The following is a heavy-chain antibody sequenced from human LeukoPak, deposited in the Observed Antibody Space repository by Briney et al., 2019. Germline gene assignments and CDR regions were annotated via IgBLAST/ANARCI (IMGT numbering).Heavy chain of an antibody. V-gene: IGHV1-69*13. CDR3: AREEMHLSFGVGIGHYGMDV. CDR2: IIPIFGTA. Sequence: SVKVSCKASGGTFSSYAISWVRQAPGQGLEWMGGIIPIFGTANYAQKFQGRVTITADESTSTAYMELSSLRSEDTAVYYCAREEMHLSFGVGIGHYGMDVWGQGTTVAVSS. D-gene: IGHD3-3*01. J-gene: IGHJ6*02. CDR1: GGTFSSYA.